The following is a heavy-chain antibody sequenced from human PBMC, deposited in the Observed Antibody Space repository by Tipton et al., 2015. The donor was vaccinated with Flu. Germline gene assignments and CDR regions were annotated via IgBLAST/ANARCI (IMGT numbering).Heavy chain of an antibody. CDR3: ARDCGGGCYGYYYGMDV. CDR2: IYSGGST. CDR1: GLSVSSNY. V-gene: IGHV3-53*04. Sequence: AASGLSVSSNYMSWVRQAPGKGLEWVSVIYSGGSTYYVDSVKGRFTISRHNFKNTLYLQMNSLRPEDTAVYYCARDCGGGCYGYYYGMDVWGQGTTVPVSS. J-gene: IGHJ6*02. D-gene: IGHD2-21*01.